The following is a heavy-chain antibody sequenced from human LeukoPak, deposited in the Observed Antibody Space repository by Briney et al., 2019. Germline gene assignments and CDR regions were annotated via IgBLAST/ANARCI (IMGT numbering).Heavy chain of an antibody. D-gene: IGHD1-26*01. CDR1: GGSISSYY. CDR3: AKGRATADY. J-gene: IGHJ4*02. Sequence: TETLSLPCTVSGGSISSYYWSWIRQPPGKGLEWIGYIYYSGSTNYNPSLKSRVTISVDTSKNQFSLKLSSVTAADTAVYYCAKGRATADYWGQGTLVTVSS. V-gene: IGHV4-59*01. CDR2: IYYSGST.